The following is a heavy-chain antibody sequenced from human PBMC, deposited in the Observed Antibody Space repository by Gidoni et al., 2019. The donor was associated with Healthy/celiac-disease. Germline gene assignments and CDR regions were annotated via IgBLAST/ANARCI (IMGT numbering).Heavy chain of an antibody. CDR1: GGSISSSSYY. V-gene: IGHV4-39*07. CDR3: AIVVLRWFDY. CDR2: IYYSGST. Sequence: QLQLQESGPGLVKPAETLSLTCTVSGGSISSSSYYWGWIRQPPGKGLEWIGSIYYSGSTYYNPSLKSRVTISVDTSKNQFSLKLSSVTAADTAVYYCAIVVLRWFDYWGQGTLVTVSS. D-gene: IGHD2-15*01. J-gene: IGHJ4*02.